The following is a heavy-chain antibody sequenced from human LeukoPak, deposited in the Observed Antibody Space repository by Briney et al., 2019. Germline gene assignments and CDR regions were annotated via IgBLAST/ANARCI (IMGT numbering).Heavy chain of an antibody. CDR1: GGSIRSSDYY. D-gene: IGHD3-9*01. V-gene: IGHV4-39*01. CDR2: IHYSGST. J-gene: IGHJ5*02. Sequence: SETLSLTXTVSGGSIRSSDYYWAWICQPPGRGLEWIGTIHYSGSTFYKPPLKSRLPVSADTSRNQFYMKLSSVTAADTAVYYCARASGVLPSFEWANWFDTWGQGSLVTVSS. CDR3: ARASGVLPSFEWANWFDT.